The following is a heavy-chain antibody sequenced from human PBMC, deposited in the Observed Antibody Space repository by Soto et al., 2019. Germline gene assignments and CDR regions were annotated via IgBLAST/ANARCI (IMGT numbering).Heavy chain of an antibody. Sequence: GSLRLAGAASGFTFSSYGMHWVRQAPGKGLEWVAVIWYDGSNKYYADSVKGRFTISRDNSKNTLYLQMNSLRAEDTAVYYCAREGAGGSYRDAFDIWGQGTMVTVSS. CDR3: AREGAGGSYRDAFDI. CDR1: GFTFSSYG. D-gene: IGHD1-26*01. CDR2: IWYDGSNK. V-gene: IGHV3-33*01. J-gene: IGHJ3*02.